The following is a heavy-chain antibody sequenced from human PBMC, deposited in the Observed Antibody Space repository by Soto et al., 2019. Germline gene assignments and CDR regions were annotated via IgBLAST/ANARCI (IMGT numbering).Heavy chain of an antibody. CDR2: ISYDGSIK. D-gene: IGHD1-1*01. CDR3: ATWHEREHAYDV. J-gene: IGHJ3*01. Sequence: GGSLRLSCAASGLSFSGYGIHWVRQAPGKGLKWVAVISYDGSIKDYADSVKGRFTISRDNSKNTVYLQMNSLRAEDTAVYYCATWHEREHAYDVWGQGTTVTVSS. CDR1: GLSFSGYG. V-gene: IGHV3-30*03.